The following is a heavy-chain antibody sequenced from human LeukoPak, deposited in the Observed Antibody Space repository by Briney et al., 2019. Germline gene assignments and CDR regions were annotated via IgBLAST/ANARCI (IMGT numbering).Heavy chain of an antibody. D-gene: IGHD4-11*01. CDR3: ASGRTVTSPLDY. CDR1: GYTFTSYY. Sequence: ASVKVSCKASGYTFTSYYMHWVRQAPGQGLEWMGIINPSGGSTSYAQKFQGRVTMTTDTSTSTAYMELRSLRSDDTAVYYCASGRTVTSPLDYWGQGTLVTVSS. V-gene: IGHV1-46*01. J-gene: IGHJ4*02. CDR2: INPSGGST.